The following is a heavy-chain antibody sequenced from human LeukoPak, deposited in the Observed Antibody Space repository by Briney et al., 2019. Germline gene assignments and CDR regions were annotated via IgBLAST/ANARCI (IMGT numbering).Heavy chain of an antibody. CDR1: GFTVSSNY. CDR2: IYGGGST. V-gene: IGHV3-53*01. CDR3: ARDSNYDTSGHYY. D-gene: IGHD3-22*01. J-gene: IGHJ4*02. Sequence: PGGSLRLSCAASGFTVSSNYMSWVRQAPGKGLEWVSVIYGGGSTYSADSVKGRFTISRDNSKNTLYLQMNSLRAEDTAVYYCARDSNYDTSGHYYWGQGTLVTVSS.